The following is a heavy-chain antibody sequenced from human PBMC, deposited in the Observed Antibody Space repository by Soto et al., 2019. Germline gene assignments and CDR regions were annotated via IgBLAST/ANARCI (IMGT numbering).Heavy chain of an antibody. CDR3: ARDWSKETAISADY. J-gene: IGHJ4*02. CDR1: GYSFTSYG. D-gene: IGHD2-8*02. V-gene: IGHV1-18*04. CDR2: INTYNTDT. Sequence: QVQLVQSGGEIKNPGASVKVSCKASGYSFTSYGISWVRQAPGQGLEWMGYINTYNTDTNYAQKFRGRVTMTTDTSTATAYMELRSLTSDDSAVYYCARDWSKETAISADYWGQGSRVTASS.